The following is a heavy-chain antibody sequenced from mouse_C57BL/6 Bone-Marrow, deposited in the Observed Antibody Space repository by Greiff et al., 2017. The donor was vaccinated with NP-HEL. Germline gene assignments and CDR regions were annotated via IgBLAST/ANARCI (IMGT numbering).Heavy chain of an antibody. CDR3: ARGGAYYSNSYPYYFDY. V-gene: IGHV14-3*01. CDR2: IDPANGNT. CDR1: GFNIKNTY. D-gene: IGHD2-5*01. Sequence: VQLKESVAELVRPGASVKLSCTASGFNIKNTYMHWVKQRPEQGLEWIGRIDPANGNTKYAPKFQGKATITADTSSNTAYLQLSSLTSEDTAIYYCARGGAYYSNSYPYYFDYWGQGTTLTVSS. J-gene: IGHJ2*01.